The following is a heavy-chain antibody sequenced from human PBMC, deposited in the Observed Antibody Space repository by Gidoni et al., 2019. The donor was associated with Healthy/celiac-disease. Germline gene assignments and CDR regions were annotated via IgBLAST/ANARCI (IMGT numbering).Heavy chain of an antibody. CDR2: INHTGST. D-gene: IGHD5-12*01. Sequence: QVQLQQWGAGLLKPSETLSLTCAVFGGSFNGYYWSWIRQPPGKGLEWIGEINHTGSTNYNPSLKSRVTISVDTSKNQFSLKLSSVTAADTAVYYCARGGGSGYDFGYWGQGTLVTVSS. J-gene: IGHJ4*02. CDR1: GGSFNGYY. CDR3: ARGGGSGYDFGY. V-gene: IGHV4-34*01.